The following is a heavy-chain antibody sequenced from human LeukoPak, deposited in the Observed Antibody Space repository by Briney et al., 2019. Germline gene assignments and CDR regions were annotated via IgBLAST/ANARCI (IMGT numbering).Heavy chain of an antibody. CDR1: GFTVSRNY. D-gene: IGHD5-18*01. CDR3: ARAQYSYSDY. Sequence: GGSLRLYCAASGFTVSRNYMSWVRQAPGKGLEWVSVIYSGGNTYYADSVKDRFTISRDNSKNTLYLQMNSLRAEDTAVYYCARAQYSYSDYWGQGTLVTVSS. CDR2: IYSGGNT. J-gene: IGHJ4*02. V-gene: IGHV3-66*01.